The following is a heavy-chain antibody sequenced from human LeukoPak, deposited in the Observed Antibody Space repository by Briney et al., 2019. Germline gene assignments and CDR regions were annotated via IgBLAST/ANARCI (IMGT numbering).Heavy chain of an antibody. J-gene: IGHJ6*03. CDR2: INHSGST. Sequence: SETLSLTCAVYGGSFSGYYWSWIRQPPGKGLEWIGEINHSGSTNYNPSLKSRVTISVDTSKNQFSLKLSSVTAADTAVYYCARGRRATYRDYYYYYYMDVWGKGTTVTVSS. V-gene: IGHV4-34*01. CDR3: ARGRRATYRDYYYYYYMDV. D-gene: IGHD1-26*01. CDR1: GGSFSGYY.